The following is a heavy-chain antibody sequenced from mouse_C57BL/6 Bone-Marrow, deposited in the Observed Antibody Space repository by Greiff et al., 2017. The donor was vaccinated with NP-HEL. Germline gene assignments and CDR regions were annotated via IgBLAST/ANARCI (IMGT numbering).Heavy chain of an antibody. Sequence: LVESGGDLVKPGGSLKLSCAASGFTFSSYGMSWVRQTPDKRLEWVATISSGGSYTYYPDSVKGRFTISRDNAKNTLYLQMSSLKSEDTAMYYCARPDYCAWFAYWGQGTLVTVSA. J-gene: IGHJ3*01. V-gene: IGHV5-6*01. CDR1: GFTFSSYG. D-gene: IGHD2-4*01. CDR2: ISSGGSYT. CDR3: ARPDYCAWFAY.